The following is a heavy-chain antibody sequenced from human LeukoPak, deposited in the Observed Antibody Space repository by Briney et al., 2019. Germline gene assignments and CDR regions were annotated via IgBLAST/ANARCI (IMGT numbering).Heavy chain of an antibody. CDR3: AREPPESGNSKWLRNHYFDY. CDR2: IYTSGST. J-gene: IGHJ4*02. V-gene: IGHV4-61*02. CDR1: GGSISSGSYY. Sequence: SQTLSLTCTVSGGSISSGSYYWSWIRQPAGKGLEWIGRIYTSGSTNYNPSLKSRVTISVDTSKNQFSLKLSSVTAADTAVYYCAREPPESGNSKWLRNHYFDYWGQGTLVTVSS. D-gene: IGHD5-12*01.